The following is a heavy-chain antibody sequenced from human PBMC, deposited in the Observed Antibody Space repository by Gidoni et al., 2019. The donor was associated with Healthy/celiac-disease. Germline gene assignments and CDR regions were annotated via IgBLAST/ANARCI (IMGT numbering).Heavy chain of an antibody. D-gene: IGHD7-27*01. Sequence: IGYIYYSGSTYYNPSLKSRVTISVDTSKNQFSLKLSSVTAADTAVYYCARGFPLTGEDDTSSFDYWGQGTLVTVSS. CDR3: ARGFPLTGEDDTSSFDY. V-gene: IGHV4-31*02. CDR2: IYYSGST. J-gene: IGHJ4*02.